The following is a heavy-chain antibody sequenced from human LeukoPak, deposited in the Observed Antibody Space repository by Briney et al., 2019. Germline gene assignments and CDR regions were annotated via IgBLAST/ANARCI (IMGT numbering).Heavy chain of an antibody. D-gene: IGHD6-13*01. Sequence: GGSLRLSCSASGFTFSSYTMHWVRQAPGKGLEYVSAISSNGGSTYYADSVKGRFTISRDNSKNTLYLQMRSLRTEDTAVYYCVKPPYSSSWYPFDYWGQGTLVTVPS. CDR3: VKPPYSSSWYPFDY. CDR1: GFTFSSYT. CDR2: ISSNGGST. V-gene: IGHV3-64D*06. J-gene: IGHJ4*02.